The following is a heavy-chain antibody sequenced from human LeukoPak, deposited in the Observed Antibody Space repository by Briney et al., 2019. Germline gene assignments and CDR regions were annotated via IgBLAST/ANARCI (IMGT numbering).Heavy chain of an antibody. CDR2: IIYSGNSI. CDR3: AKDPVFSGSYGVFDY. J-gene: IGHJ4*02. CDR1: GFTFSSCA. D-gene: IGHD1-26*01. Sequence: GGSLRLSCAASGFTFSSCAMSWVRQAPGKGLEWVSTIIYSGNSIYYADSAEGRFTISRDNSKNTLYLQMNSLRAGDTAVYYCAKDPVFSGSYGVFDYWGLGTLVTVSS. V-gene: IGHV3-23*01.